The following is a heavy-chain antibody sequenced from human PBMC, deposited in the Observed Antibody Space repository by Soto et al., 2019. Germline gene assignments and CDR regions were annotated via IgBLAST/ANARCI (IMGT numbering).Heavy chain of an antibody. Sequence: PXGTLSLTCAVYGGSFSGYHWSWIRQPPGKGLEWIGEINHSGSTNYNPSLKSRVTISVDTSKNQFSLKLSSVTAADTAVYYCARGSYGDSDYYYYYGMDVWGQGTTVTVSS. CDR3: ARGSYGDSDYYYYYGMDV. J-gene: IGHJ6*02. V-gene: IGHV4-34*01. CDR1: GGSFSGYH. D-gene: IGHD4-17*01. CDR2: INHSGST.